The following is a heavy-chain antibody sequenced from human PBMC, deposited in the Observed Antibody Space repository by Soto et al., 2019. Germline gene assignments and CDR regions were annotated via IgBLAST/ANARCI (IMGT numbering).Heavy chain of an antibody. J-gene: IGHJ4*02. D-gene: IGHD4-17*01. CDR3: AHAGDYDLLTFDH. CDR1: GFSLSSYGMG. CDR2: IYWDDDK. V-gene: IGHV2-5*02. Sequence: SGPTREPAQTLTLTCGFSGFSLSSYGMGVAWIRQPPGKALEWLALIYWDDDKRYSPSLKDRLAISKDTSSNQVVLTITNMDPGDTATYFCAHAGDYDLLTFDHWGPGTLVTVSS.